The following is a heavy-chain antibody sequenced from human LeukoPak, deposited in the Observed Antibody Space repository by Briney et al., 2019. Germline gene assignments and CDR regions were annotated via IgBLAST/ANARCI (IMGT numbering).Heavy chain of an antibody. V-gene: IGHV4-39*02. Sequence: SETLSLTCTVSGGSISSISYYWGWVRQPPGKGLEWIGSIYYSGSTYNNPSLTSRVTLSVDTSKNQFSLKLSSVTAADTAVYYCARDYGGNFGGDAFDIWGQGTMVTVSS. D-gene: IGHD4-23*01. CDR1: GGSISSISYY. CDR2: IYYSGST. J-gene: IGHJ3*02. CDR3: ARDYGGNFGGDAFDI.